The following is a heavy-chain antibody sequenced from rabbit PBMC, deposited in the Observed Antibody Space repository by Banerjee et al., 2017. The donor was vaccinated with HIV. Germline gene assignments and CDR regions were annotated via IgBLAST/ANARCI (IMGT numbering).Heavy chain of an antibody. J-gene: IGHJ4*01. V-gene: IGHV1S45*01. CDR1: GFDFSSSYW. D-gene: IGHD6-1*01. CDR2: IYLGSSGST. Sequence: EESGGDLVQPEGSLTLTCKASGFDFSSSYWICWVRQAPGKGLEWIACIYLGSSGSTYYASWAKGRFTISKTSSTTVTLQMTSLTAADTATYFCAREGAWNYAFALWGQGTLVTVS. CDR3: AREGAWNYAFAL.